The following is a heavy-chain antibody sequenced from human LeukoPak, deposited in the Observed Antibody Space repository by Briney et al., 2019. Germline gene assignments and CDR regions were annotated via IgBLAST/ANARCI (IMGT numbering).Heavy chain of an antibody. CDR1: GDSVSSNSAA. J-gene: IGHJ6*03. V-gene: IGHV6-1*01. Sequence: SQTLSLTCFISGDSVSSNSAAWNWIRQSPSSGLEWLGRTYYRSKWYNDYAVSVKSRITINPDTSTNQFSLQLNSVTPEDTAVYYCARGTIATGGYYYYYYYMDVWGKGTTVTVSS. CDR3: ARGTIATGGYYYYYYYMDV. D-gene: IGHD6-13*01. CDR2: TYYRSKWYN.